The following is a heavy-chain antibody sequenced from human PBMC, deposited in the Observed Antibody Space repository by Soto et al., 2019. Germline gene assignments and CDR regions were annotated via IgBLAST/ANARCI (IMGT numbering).Heavy chain of an antibody. V-gene: IGHV4-38-2*01. D-gene: IGHD3-10*01. CDR3: APRVTMVRGAYFDY. J-gene: IGHJ4*02. CDR1: GYSISSDYY. Sequence: SETLSLTCAVSGYSISSDYYWGWLRQPPGKGLEWIGEINHSGSTNYNPSLKSRVTISIDTSKNQFSLKLSSVTAADTAMYYCAPRVTMVRGAYFDYWGQGTLVTDSS. CDR2: INHSGST.